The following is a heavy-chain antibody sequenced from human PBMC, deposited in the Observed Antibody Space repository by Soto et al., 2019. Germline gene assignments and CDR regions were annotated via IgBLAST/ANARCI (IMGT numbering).Heavy chain of an antibody. D-gene: IGHD2-2*01. CDR3: ATQRAYCSSTSCHFDY. V-gene: IGHV1-18*01. Sequence: ASVKVSCKASGYTFTSYGISWVRQAPGQGLEWMGWISAYNGNTNYAQKLQGRVTMTTDTSTSTAYMELRSLRSDDTAVYYCATQRAYCSSTSCHFDYWGQGTLVTVSS. CDR1: GYTFTSYG. CDR2: ISAYNGNT. J-gene: IGHJ4*02.